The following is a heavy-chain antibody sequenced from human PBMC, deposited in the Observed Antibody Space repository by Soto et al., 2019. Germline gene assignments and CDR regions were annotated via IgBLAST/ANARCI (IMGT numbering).Heavy chain of an antibody. D-gene: IGHD3-9*01. CDR1: GFTFSSYA. V-gene: IGHV3-23*01. CDR3: AKAGGLRYFDWLSHFDY. J-gene: IGHJ4*02. Sequence: GESLRLSCAASGFTFSSYAMSWVRQAPGKGLEWVSAISGSGGSTYYADSVKGRFTISRDNSKNTLYLQMNSLRAEDTAVYYCAKAGGLRYFDWLSHFDYWGQGTLVTVSS. CDR2: ISGSGGST.